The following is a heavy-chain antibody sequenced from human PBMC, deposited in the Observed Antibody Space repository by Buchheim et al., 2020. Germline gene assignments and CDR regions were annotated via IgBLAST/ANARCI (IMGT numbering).Heavy chain of an antibody. D-gene: IGHD3-16*01. CDR1: GGSVSSGSYY. CDR2: IYYSGST. CDR3: ERGHDDDAFDI. Sequence: QVQLQESGPGLVKPSETLSLTCTVSGGSVSSGSYYWSWIRQPPGKGLEWIGYIYYSGSTNYNPSLKSRVTISVDTSKNQFSLKLSSVTAADTAVYYCERGHDDDAFDIWGQGT. V-gene: IGHV4-61*01. J-gene: IGHJ3*02.